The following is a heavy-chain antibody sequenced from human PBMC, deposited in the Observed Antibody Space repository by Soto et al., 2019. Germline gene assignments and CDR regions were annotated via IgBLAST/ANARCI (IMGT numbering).Heavy chain of an antibody. Sequence: EVQLVESGGVVVQPGGSLRLPCAASGFTFDDYTMHWVRQAPGKGLEWVSLISWDGGSTYYADSVKGRFTISRDNSKNSLYLQMNSLRTEDTALYYCAKGRSGRDFYYDSSGGGYYFDYWGQGTLVTVSS. CDR3: AKGRSGRDFYYDSSGGGYYFDY. D-gene: IGHD3-22*01. J-gene: IGHJ4*02. V-gene: IGHV3-43*01. CDR2: ISWDGGST. CDR1: GFTFDDYT.